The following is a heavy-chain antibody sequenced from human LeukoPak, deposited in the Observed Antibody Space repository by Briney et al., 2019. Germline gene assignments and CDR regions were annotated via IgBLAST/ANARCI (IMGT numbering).Heavy chain of an antibody. CDR1: GGTFSSYA. CDR2: IIPIFGTA. D-gene: IGHD3-10*01. J-gene: IGHJ5*02. CDR3: ARSSPLNYYGSGTGKQNWFDP. Sequence: ASVKVSCKASGGTFSSYAISWVRQAPGQGLEWMGGIIPIFGTANYAQKFQGRVTITADESTSTAYMELSSLRSEDTAVYYCARSSPLNYYGSGTGKQNWFDPWGQGTLVTVSS. V-gene: IGHV1-69*01.